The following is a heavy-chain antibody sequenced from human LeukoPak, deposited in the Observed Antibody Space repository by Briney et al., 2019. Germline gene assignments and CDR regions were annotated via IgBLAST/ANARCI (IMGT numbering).Heavy chain of an antibody. CDR1: GFTFSNYA. Sequence: GGSLRLSCAASGFTFSNYAISWVRQAPGKGLEWVSAITGSGGSTYYADSVKGRFTISRDNSKNTLYLQMNSLRAEDTAVYYCGKDQNVAAAGVPYDYWGQGTLVTVPS. CDR2: ITGSGGST. CDR3: GKDQNVAAAGVPYDY. D-gene: IGHD6-13*01. V-gene: IGHV3-23*01. J-gene: IGHJ4*02.